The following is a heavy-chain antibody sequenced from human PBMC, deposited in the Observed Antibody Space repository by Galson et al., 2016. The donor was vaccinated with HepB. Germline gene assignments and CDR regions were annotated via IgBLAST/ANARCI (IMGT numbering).Heavy chain of an antibody. CDR1: GLTVSSDL. V-gene: IGHV3-53*01. CDR3: AGSSGSYYGPFDY. J-gene: IGHJ4*02. D-gene: IGHD3-22*01. Sequence: SLRLSCAASGLTVSSDLMTWVRRPPGRGLELVSLFYNGGNLHYADSVKGRFTISRDNSKNTLYLHMSSLRVEDTAVYYCAGSSGSYYGPFDYWGQGTLLTVSS. CDR2: FYNGGNL.